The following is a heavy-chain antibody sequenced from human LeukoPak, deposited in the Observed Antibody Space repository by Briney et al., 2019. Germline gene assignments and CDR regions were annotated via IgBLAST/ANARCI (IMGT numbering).Heavy chain of an antibody. D-gene: IGHD3-10*01. Sequence: RGSLRLSCAASGFTFSDHYMDWVRQAPGKGLEWVGRTRNKANSYTTEYAASVKGRFTISRDDSKNSLYLQMNSLKTEDTAVYYCASLYGSGKRWVDPWGQGTLVTVSS. CDR2: TRNKANSYTT. J-gene: IGHJ5*02. CDR3: ASLYGSGKRWVDP. CDR1: GFTFSDHY. V-gene: IGHV3-72*01.